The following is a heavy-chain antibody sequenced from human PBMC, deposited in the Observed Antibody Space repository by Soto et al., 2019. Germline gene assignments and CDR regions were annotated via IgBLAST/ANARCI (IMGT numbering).Heavy chain of an antibody. CDR3: AAVYGDYMKGGAFDV. CDR2: IHTSGST. D-gene: IGHD4-17*01. CDR1: GGSIDSHY. V-gene: IGHV4-4*07. Sequence: QVQLQESGPGLVKPSETLSLTCTVSGGSIDSHYWYWIRQPAGKGLEWIGRIHTSGSTKFNPSLKSRVTMSLDTSKNHFTLKLSSGTAAGTAGYYCAAVYGDYMKGGAFDVWGQGTMVTVSS. J-gene: IGHJ3*01.